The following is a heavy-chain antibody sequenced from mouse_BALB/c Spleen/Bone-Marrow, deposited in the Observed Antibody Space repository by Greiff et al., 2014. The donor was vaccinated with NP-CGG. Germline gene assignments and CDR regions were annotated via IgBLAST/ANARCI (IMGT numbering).Heavy chain of an antibody. D-gene: IGHD1-1*01. CDR2: IDPSDSYS. Sequence: QVQLQQSGAELVKPGASVKLSCKASGYTFTNYLMQWVKQRPGQGLEWIGGIDPSDSYSNYNQNFKGKATLTVDKSSSTAYMQXXXXXXDDSAVYYCARGVVYYDAMDYWGQGTSVTVSS. CDR3: ARGVVYYDAMDY. J-gene: IGHJ4*01. V-gene: IGHV1-69*02. CDR1: GYTFTNYL.